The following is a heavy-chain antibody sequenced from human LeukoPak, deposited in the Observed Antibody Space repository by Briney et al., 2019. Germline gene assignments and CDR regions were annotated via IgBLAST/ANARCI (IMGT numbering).Heavy chain of an antibody. V-gene: IGHV3-21*01. D-gene: IGHD1-26*01. CDR1: GFTFSSYS. CDR2: IGSSSNSI. Sequence: GGSLRLSCAASGFTFSSYSMNWVRQAPGKGLEWVSSIGSSSNSIYHTDSVKGRFTISRDNAKNSLYQQMNSLRAEDTAVYYCARELPTEAFDYWGQGTLVTVSS. J-gene: IGHJ4*02. CDR3: ARELPTEAFDY.